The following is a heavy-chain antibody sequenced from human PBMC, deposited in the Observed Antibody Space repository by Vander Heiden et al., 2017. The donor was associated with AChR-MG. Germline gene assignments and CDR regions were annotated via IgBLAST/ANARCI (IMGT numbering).Heavy chain of an antibody. D-gene: IGHD5-12*01. V-gene: IGHV3-23*01. CDR3: ARDLKWPPMPFDH. CDR1: GFTFSTYS. J-gene: IGHJ4*03. CDR2: ISGGGGSP. Sequence: EIQLLDSGGDVVQPGGSLRLPCAASGFTFSTYSTYWVRPAPGKGLEWVAGISGGGGSPYYAEVVKGRFTISRDNSKNTLYLQMDRLRVDDTAVYYCARDLKWPPMPFDHWGQGTQVTVSS.